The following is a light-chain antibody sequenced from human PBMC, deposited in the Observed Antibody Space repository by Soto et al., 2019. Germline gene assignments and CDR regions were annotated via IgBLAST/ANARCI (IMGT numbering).Light chain of an antibody. V-gene: IGKV3-15*01. CDR1: QSVSTN. Sequence: EIVMTQSPATLSVSPGERATLSCRASQSVSTNLAWYQQKPGQAPRPLIHGASTRATGVPDRFSGRGSGTEFTLTISSLQSEDFAVYYCQQYNNWPRTFGQGTQVDIK. CDR3: QQYNNWPRT. CDR2: GAS. J-gene: IGKJ1*01.